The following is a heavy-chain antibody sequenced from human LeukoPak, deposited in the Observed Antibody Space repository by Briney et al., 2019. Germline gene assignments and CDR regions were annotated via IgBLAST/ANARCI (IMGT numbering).Heavy chain of an antibody. Sequence: GGSLRLSCAASDFAFRNYWMHWVRQPPGEGLVWVSRINSDGNITTYADSVEGRFTISRDNANNTLFLQMNSLRVEDTAVYYCTRAIQGIADYWGQGTLVTVSS. J-gene: IGHJ4*02. CDR3: TRAIQGIADY. D-gene: IGHD6-13*01. CDR2: INSDGNIT. V-gene: IGHV3-74*01. CDR1: DFAFRNYW.